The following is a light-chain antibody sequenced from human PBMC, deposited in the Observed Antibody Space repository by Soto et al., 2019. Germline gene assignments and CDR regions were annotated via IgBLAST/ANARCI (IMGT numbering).Light chain of an antibody. V-gene: IGKV1-5*01. CDR2: GAS. CDR1: QSISSW. Sequence: DIQMTQSPSTLSASVGDRVTITCRASQSISSWFAWYQQKAGKAPKLLIYGASSRESGVPPRFSGSGSGTEFTLTIGSLQPDDFATYYCQQYDSYSWTFGQGTKVDIK. J-gene: IGKJ1*01. CDR3: QQYDSYSWT.